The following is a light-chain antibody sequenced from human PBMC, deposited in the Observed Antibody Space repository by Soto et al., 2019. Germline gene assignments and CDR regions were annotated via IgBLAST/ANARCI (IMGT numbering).Light chain of an antibody. CDR2: DVS. J-gene: IGLJ2*01. CDR1: SSDVGGYNY. CDR3: ISYTVSSTLV. V-gene: IGLV2-14*03. Sequence: QSALTQPASVSGSPGQSITISCTGTSSDVGGYNYVSWYQPHPGKAPKVMIYDVSNRPSGVSNRFSGSKSGNTASLTISGLQAEDEADYYCISYTVSSTLVFGGGTKLTVL.